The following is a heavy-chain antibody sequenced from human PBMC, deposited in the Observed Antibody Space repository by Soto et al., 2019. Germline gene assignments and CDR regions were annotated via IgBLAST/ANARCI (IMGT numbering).Heavy chain of an antibody. CDR2: INHSGST. J-gene: IGHJ5*02. CDR1: GGSSSGYY. Sequence: SETLSLTCAVYGGSSSGYYWSWIRQPPGKGLEWIGEINHSGSTNYNPSLKSRVTISVDTSKNQFSLKLSSVTAADTAVYYCARGNRDFWSGYYTGRWFDPWGQGTLVTVSS. V-gene: IGHV4-34*01. D-gene: IGHD3-3*01. CDR3: ARGNRDFWSGYYTGRWFDP.